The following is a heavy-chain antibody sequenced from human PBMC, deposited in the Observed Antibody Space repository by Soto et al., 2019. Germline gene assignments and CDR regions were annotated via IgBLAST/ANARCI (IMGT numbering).Heavy chain of an antibody. CDR2: IIPIFGTA. J-gene: IGHJ4*02. CDR1: GGTFSSYA. CDR3: ARDEGRDGYNYENY. Sequence: RASVKVSCKASGGTFSSYAISWVRQAPGQGLEWMGGIIPIFGTANYAQKFQGRVTITADESTSTAYMELSSLRSEDTAVYYCARDEGRDGYNYENYWGQGTLVTVSS. D-gene: IGHD5-12*01. V-gene: IGHV1-69*13.